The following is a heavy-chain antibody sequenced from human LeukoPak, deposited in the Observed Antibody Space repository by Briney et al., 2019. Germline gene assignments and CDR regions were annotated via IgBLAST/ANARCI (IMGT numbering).Heavy chain of an antibody. D-gene: IGHD3-10*01. CDR2: INHSGST. V-gene: IGHV4-39*07. J-gene: IGHJ4*02. CDR1: GGSISSSSYY. Sequence: SETLSLTCTVSGGSISSSSYYWGWIRQPPGKGLEWIGEINHSGSTNYNPSLKSRVTISVDTSKNQFSLKLSSVTAADTAVYYCARRRYLEGFGGRYFDYWGQGTLVTVSS. CDR3: ARRRYLEGFGGRYFDY.